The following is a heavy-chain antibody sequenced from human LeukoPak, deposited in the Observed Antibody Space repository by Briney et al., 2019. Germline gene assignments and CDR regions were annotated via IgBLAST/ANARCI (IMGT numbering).Heavy chain of an antibody. CDR3: AKVPFPYYYDSSGYFGY. CDR2: ISGSGGST. V-gene: IGHV3-23*01. CDR1: GFTFSSYA. Sequence: GGSLRLSCAASGFTFSSYAMSWVRQAPGKGLEWVSAISGSGGSTYYADSVKGRFTISRDNSKNTLHLQMNSLRAEDTAVYYCAKVPFPYYYDSSGYFGYWGQRTLVTVSS. D-gene: IGHD3-22*01. J-gene: IGHJ4*02.